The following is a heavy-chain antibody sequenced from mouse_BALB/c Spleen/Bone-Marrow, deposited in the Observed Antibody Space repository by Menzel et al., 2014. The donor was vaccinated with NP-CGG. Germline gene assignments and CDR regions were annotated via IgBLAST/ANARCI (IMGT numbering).Heavy chain of an antibody. Sequence: EVQRVESGGGLVQPGGSLKLSCAASGFDFSGFWMGWVRQAPGKGLEWIGEINPNSRTINYTPSLKDRLIISRDNAKNTLYLQVSKVRSEDTALYYCARLGYYGGFAYWGQGTLVTVSA. CDR2: INPNSRTI. V-gene: IGHV4-1*02. CDR3: ARLGYYGGFAY. D-gene: IGHD2-3*01. CDR1: GFDFSGFW. J-gene: IGHJ3*01.